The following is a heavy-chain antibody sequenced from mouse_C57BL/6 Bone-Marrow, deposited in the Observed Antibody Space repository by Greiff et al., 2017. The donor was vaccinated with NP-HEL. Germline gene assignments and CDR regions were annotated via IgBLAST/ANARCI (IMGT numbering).Heavy chain of an antibody. CDR2: ISDGGSYT. V-gene: IGHV5-4*01. Sequence: EVQLQESGGGLVKPGGSLKLSCAASGFTFSSYAMSWVRQTPEKRLEWVATISDGGSYTYYPDNVKGRFTISRDNAKNNLYLQMSHLKSEDTAMYYCARVITTVVASYWYFDVWGTGTTVTVSS. CDR3: ARVITTVVASYWYFDV. CDR1: GFTFSSYA. D-gene: IGHD1-1*01. J-gene: IGHJ1*03.